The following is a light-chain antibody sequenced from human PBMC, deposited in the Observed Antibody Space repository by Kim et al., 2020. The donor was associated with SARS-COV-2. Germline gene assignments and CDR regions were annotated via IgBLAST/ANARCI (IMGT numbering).Light chain of an antibody. CDR2: GAS. Sequence: EIVMTQPPATLSLSPGERATLSCRASQSISSSLAWYQQKPGQAPRVLIYGASARATGIPARFSGSGSGTEFTLTISNVQSEDFAVYYCQQYAYWRAFGQGTRLEIK. CDR1: QSISSS. J-gene: IGKJ5*01. V-gene: IGKV3-15*01. CDR3: QQYAYWRA.